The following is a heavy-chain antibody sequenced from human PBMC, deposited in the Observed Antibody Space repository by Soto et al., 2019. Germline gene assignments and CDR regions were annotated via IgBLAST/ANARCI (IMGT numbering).Heavy chain of an antibody. CDR1: GFTFSSYS. Sequence: EVQLVESGGGLVKPGGSLRLSCAASGFTFSSYSMNWVRQAPGKGLEWVSSISSSSSYIYYADSVKGRFTISRDNAKNSLYLQMNSLRAEVTSVYYCARGPSKWELQGPRRFDPWGQGTLVTVSS. CDR3: ARGPSKWELQGPRRFDP. J-gene: IGHJ5*02. D-gene: IGHD1-26*01. V-gene: IGHV3-21*01. CDR2: ISSSSSYI.